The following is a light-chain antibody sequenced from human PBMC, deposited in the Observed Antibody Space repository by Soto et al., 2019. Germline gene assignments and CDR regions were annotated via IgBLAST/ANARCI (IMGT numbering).Light chain of an antibody. CDR1: QSIRSHY. CDR3: QQYGSTPLT. CDR2: GAS. Sequence: EIVLTQSPGTLSLSPWERATLSCMASQSIRSHYLAWYQQKPGQSPRLLIYGASNRASGIPDRFSGSASGADFTLSIARLEPEDFAMYYCQQYGSTPLTFGGGTKVDIK. V-gene: IGKV3-20*01. J-gene: IGKJ4*01.